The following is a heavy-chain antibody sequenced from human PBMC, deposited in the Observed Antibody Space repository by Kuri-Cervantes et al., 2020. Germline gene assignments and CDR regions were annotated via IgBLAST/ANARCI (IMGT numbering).Heavy chain of an antibody. D-gene: IGHD5-12*01. CDR2: ISAGGGST. CDR3: ARDGVDIVATFPWYYMDV. Sequence: GGSLRLSCTASGFTFSSYAMSWVRQAPGKGLEWVSSISAGGGSTYYADSVKGRFTISRDNAKNSLYLQMNSLRAEDTAVYYCARDGVDIVATFPWYYMDVWGKGTTVTVSS. J-gene: IGHJ6*03. CDR1: GFTFSSYA. V-gene: IGHV3-23*01.